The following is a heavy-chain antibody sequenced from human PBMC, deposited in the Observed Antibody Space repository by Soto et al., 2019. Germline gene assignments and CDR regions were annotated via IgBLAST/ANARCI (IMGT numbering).Heavy chain of an antibody. CDR3: ARDSGLIAAAGTSDY. CDR2: INSDGSST. CDR1: GFTFSSYW. J-gene: IGHJ4*02. V-gene: IGHV3-74*01. D-gene: IGHD6-13*01. Sequence: TGGSLRLSCAASGFTFSSYWMHWVRQAPGKGLVWVSRINSDGSSTSYADSVKGRFTISRDNAKNTLYLQMNSLRAEDTAVYYCARDSGLIAAAGTSDYWGQGTLVTVSS.